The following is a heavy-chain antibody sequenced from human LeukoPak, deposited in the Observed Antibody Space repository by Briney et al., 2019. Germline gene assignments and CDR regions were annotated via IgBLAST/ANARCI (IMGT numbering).Heavy chain of an antibody. CDR2: IWYDGSNK. CDR3: ARGVRTTWHGMDV. Sequence: QPGRSLRLSCAASGFTFDDYAMHWVRQAPGKGLEWVAVIWYDGSNKNYADSVKGRFTISRDNSKNTLYLQMNSLRAEDTAVYYCARGVRTTWHGMDVWGQGTTVTVSS. CDR1: GFTFDDYA. J-gene: IGHJ6*02. D-gene: IGHD4-17*01. V-gene: IGHV3-33*08.